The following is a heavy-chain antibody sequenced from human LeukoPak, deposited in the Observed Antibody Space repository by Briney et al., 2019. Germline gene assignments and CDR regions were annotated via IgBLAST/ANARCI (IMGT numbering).Heavy chain of an antibody. J-gene: IGHJ4*02. CDR3: AREVATIGGLDY. Sequence: PGGSLRLSCAASGFTFSSYGMHWVRQAPGKGLEWVAVISYDGSNKYYADSVKGRFTISRDNSKNTLYLQMNSLRAEDTAVYYCAREVATIGGLDYWGQGTLVTVSS. CDR1: GFTFSSYG. CDR2: ISYDGSNK. D-gene: IGHD5-12*01. V-gene: IGHV3-30*03.